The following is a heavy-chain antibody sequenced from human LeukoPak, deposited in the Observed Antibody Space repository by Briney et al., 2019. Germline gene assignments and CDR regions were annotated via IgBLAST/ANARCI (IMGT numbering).Heavy chain of an antibody. V-gene: IGHV5-51*01. CDR1: GYSFTSYW. Sequence: GESLKISCKGSGYSFTSYWIGWVRQMPGKGLEWMGIIYPGDSDTRYSPSFQGQVTISADKSISTAYLQWSSLKASDTAMYYCASGHSGIAVVGAFDIWGQGTMVTVSS. J-gene: IGHJ3*02. CDR2: IYPGDSDT. CDR3: ASGHSGIAVVGAFDI. D-gene: IGHD6-19*01.